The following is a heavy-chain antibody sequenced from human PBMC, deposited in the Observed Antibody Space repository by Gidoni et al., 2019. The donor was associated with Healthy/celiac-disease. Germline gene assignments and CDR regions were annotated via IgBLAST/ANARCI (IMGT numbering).Heavy chain of an antibody. D-gene: IGHD4-17*01. CDR1: GFTFSSYS. Sequence: EVQLLESGGGLVQPGGSLRLSCAASGFTFSSYSMSWVRQAPGKGLEWVSAISGSGGSTYYADSVKGRFTISRDNSKNTLYLQMNSLRAEDTAVYYCAKDSLDDYGAYYYYYMDVWGKGTTVTVSS. CDR2: ISGSGGST. V-gene: IGHV3-23*01. J-gene: IGHJ6*03. CDR3: AKDSLDDYGAYYYYYMDV.